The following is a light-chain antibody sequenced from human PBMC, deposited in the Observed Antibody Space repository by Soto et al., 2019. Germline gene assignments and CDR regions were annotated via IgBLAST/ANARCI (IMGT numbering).Light chain of an antibody. V-gene: IGLV2-14*01. CDR3: SSYTSRRTPLYV. CDR2: DVS. J-gene: IGLJ1*01. Sequence: LTQPASVSGSPGQSITIPCTGTSSDVGGYNYVSWYQQHPGKAPKLMIYDVSNRPSGVSNRFSGSKSGNTASLTISGLQAADGADYYCSSYTSRRTPLYVFGTGTKVTVL. CDR1: SSDVGGYNY.